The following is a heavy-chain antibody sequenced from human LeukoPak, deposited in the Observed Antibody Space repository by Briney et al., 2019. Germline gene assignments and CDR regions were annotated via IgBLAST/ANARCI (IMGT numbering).Heavy chain of an antibody. J-gene: IGHJ5*02. D-gene: IGHD3-10*02. CDR3: ARDLFGDGWFDP. CDR1: GYTFTGYY. Sequence: GASVTVSCKASGYTFTGYYMHWVRQAPGQGLEWMGWINPNSGGTKYAQKFQGWVTMTRATSISTAYMELSRLRSDDTAVYYCARDLFGDGWFDPWGQGTLVTVSS. V-gene: IGHV1-2*04. CDR2: INPNSGGT.